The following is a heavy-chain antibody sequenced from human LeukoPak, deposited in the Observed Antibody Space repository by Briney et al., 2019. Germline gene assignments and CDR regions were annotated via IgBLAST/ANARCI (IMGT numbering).Heavy chain of an antibody. J-gene: IGHJ6*02. V-gene: IGHV4-34*01. CDR1: GGSFSGYY. CDR2: INHSGST. CDR3: ARGTIFGDPHGMDV. Sequence: SETLSLTCAVYGGSFSGYYWSWLRQPPGKGLEWIGEINHSGSTNYNPSLKSRVTISVDTSKNQFSLKLSSVTAADTAVYYCARGTIFGDPHGMDVWGQGTTVTVSS. D-gene: IGHD3-3*01.